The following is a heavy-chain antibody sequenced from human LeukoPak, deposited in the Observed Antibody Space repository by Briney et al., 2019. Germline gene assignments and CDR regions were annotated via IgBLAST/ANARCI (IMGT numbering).Heavy chain of an antibody. CDR3: AKDGTMVRGLIILNIGDHYYMDV. Sequence: PGGSLRLSCAASGFTFSSHGMHWVRQAPGRGLEWVAFIRYDGSNKYYADSVKGRFTISRDNSKNTPYLQMNSLRAEDTAVYYCAKDGTMVRGLIILNIGDHYYMDVWGKGTTVTVSS. J-gene: IGHJ6*03. D-gene: IGHD3-10*01. CDR2: IRYDGSNK. CDR1: GFTFSSHG. V-gene: IGHV3-30*02.